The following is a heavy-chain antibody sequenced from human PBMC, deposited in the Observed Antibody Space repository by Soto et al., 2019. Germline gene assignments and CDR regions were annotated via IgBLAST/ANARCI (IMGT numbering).Heavy chain of an antibody. D-gene: IGHD6-13*01. CDR3: ASKTILIAAAGSLAFDI. V-gene: IGHV3-66*01. CDR1: GFTVSSNY. CDR2: IYSGGST. Sequence: HPGGSLRLSCAASGFTVSSNYMNWVRQAPGKGLEWVSVIYSGGSTYYADSVKGRFTISRDNSKNTLYLQMNSLRAEDTAVYYCASKTILIAAAGSLAFDIWGQGTMVTVSS. J-gene: IGHJ3*02.